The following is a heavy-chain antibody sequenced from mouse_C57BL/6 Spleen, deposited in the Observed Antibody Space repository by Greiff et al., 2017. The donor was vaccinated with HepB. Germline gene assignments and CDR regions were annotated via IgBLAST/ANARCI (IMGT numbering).Heavy chain of an antibody. J-gene: IGHJ2*01. V-gene: IGHV5-16*01. CDR1: GFTFSDYY. CDR2: INYDGSST. D-gene: IGHD3-3*01. CDR3: AREGTRHLDY. Sequence: DVQLVESEGGLVQPGSSMKLSCTASGFTFSDYYMAWVRQVPEKGLEWVANINYDGSSTYYLDSLKSRFIISRDNAKNILYLQMSSLKSEDTATYYCAREGTRHLDYWGQGTTLTVSS.